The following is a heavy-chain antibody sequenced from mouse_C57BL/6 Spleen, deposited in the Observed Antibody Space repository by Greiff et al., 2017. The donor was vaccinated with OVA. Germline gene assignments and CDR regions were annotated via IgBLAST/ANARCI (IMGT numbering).Heavy chain of an antibody. CDR3: ASHASFAY. V-gene: IGHV2-2*01. J-gene: IGHJ3*01. CDR1: GFSLTSYG. Sequence: VQLKESGPGLVQPSQSLSITCTVSGFSLTSYGVHWVRQSPGKGLEWLGVIWSGGSTDYNAAFISRLSISKDNSKSQVFFKMNSLQADDTAIYYCASHASFAYWGQGTLVTVSA. CDR2: IWSGGST.